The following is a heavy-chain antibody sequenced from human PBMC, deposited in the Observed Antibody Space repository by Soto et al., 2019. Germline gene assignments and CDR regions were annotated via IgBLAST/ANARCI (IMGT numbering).Heavy chain of an antibody. D-gene: IGHD2-8*01. J-gene: IGHJ4*02. CDR2: IIPIFGTA. V-gene: IGHV1-69*13. CDR3: ARAGHYCTNGVCYGRLDY. CDR1: GGTFSSYA. Sequence: GASVKVSGKASGGTFSSYAISWVRQAPGQGLEWMGGIIPIFGTANYAQKFQGRVTITADESTSTAYMELSSLRSEDTAVYYCARAGHYCTNGVCYGRLDYWGQGTLVTVSS.